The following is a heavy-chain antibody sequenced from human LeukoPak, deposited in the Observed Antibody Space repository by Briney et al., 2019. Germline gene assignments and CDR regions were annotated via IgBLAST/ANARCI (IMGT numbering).Heavy chain of an antibody. J-gene: IGHJ4*02. D-gene: IGHD6-13*01. CDR2: IIPILGIA. CDR1: GGTFSSYA. Sequence: SVKVSCKASGGTFSSYAISWVRQAPGQGLEWMGRIIPILGIANYAQKFQGRVTMTRDTSTSTVYMELSSLRSEDTAVYYCARGPKQQLYRWGQGTLVTVSS. CDR3: ARGPKQQLYR. V-gene: IGHV1-69*04.